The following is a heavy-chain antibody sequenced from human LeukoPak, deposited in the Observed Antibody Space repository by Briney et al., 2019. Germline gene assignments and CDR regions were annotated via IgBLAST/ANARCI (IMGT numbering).Heavy chain of an antibody. Sequence: PGGSLRLSCAASGFTFSDSTMSWYCQAPGKGLEWVGFIRRKVYGGTAEYAASVKGRFTISRDDSKSIAYLQMDSLKIEDSAVYYCTRGQGLYYWGQGTLVIVSS. CDR2: IRRKVYGGTA. CDR3: TRGQGLYY. V-gene: IGHV3-49*03. CDR1: GFTFSDST. J-gene: IGHJ4*02. D-gene: IGHD3/OR15-3a*01.